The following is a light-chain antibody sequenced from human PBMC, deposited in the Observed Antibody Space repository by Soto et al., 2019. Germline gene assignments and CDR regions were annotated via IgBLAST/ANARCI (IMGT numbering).Light chain of an antibody. CDR2: KNN. CDR1: SSTVGSNH. CDR3: AAWDANFRTYV. V-gene: IGLV1-47*01. J-gene: IGLJ1*01. Sequence: QSALTQPPSASGTPGQRVTISCSGYSSTVGSNHVYWYQKFPGMAPKLLISKNNQRPSGVPDRFSGSKSGTSASLAISGLRSEDAADYYCAAWDANFRTYVFGRRTKGTVL.